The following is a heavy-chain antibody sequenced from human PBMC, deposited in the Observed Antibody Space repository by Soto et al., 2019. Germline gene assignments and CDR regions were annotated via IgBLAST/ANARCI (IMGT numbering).Heavy chain of an antibody. CDR2: MNPNSGNT. J-gene: IGHJ3*02. D-gene: IGHD3-16*01. Sequence: ASVKVSCKASGYTFTSYDINWVRQATGQGLEWMGWMNPNSGNTGYAQKFQGRVTMTRNTSISTAYMELSSLRSEDTAVYYCARGSFSSYGGAXDIWGQGTMVTVSS. CDR3: ARGSFSSYGGAXDI. V-gene: IGHV1-8*02. CDR1: GYTFTSYD.